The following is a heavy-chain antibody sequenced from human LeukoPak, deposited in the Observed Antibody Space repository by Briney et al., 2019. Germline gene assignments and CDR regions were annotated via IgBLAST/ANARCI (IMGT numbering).Heavy chain of an antibody. Sequence: SETLSLTCTVSGGSISSYNWSWTRQPAGKGLQWIGRIYTSGSTNYNPSLKSRVTMSVDTSNNQFSLKLSSVTAADTAMYYCAKERGYSNYVRAFDIWGQGTMVTVSS. CDR1: GGSISSYN. D-gene: IGHD4-11*01. CDR2: IYTSGST. V-gene: IGHV4-4*07. CDR3: AKERGYSNYVRAFDI. J-gene: IGHJ3*02.